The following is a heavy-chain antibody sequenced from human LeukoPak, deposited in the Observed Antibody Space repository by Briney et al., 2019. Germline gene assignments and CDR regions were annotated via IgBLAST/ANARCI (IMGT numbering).Heavy chain of an antibody. CDR2: ISSSSSYI. Sequence: PGGSLRLSCAASGFTFSSYAMNWVRQAPGKGLEWVSSISSSSSYIYYADSVKGRFTISRDNAKNSLYLQMNSLRAEDTAVYYCARSSYYYGSGSYYPAYWGQGTLVTVSS. D-gene: IGHD3-10*01. CDR1: GFTFSSYA. CDR3: ARSSYYYGSGSYYPAY. V-gene: IGHV3-21*04. J-gene: IGHJ4*02.